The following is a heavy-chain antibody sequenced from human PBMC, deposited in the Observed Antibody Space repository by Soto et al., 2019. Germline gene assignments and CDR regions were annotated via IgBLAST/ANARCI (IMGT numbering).Heavy chain of an antibody. CDR1: GFTFSGYV. D-gene: IGHD3-10*01. V-gene: IGHV3-23*01. J-gene: IGHJ4*02. CDR2: ISGSGGST. CDR3: AKVFYGSAPTVYYFDC. Sequence: GGSLRLSCAASGFTFSGYVMNWVRQAPGKGLEWVSAISGSGGSTYYAGSVKGRFAISRDNSENTLFLQMSSLRAEDTALYYCAKVFYGSAPTVYYFDCWGQGTLVTVSS.